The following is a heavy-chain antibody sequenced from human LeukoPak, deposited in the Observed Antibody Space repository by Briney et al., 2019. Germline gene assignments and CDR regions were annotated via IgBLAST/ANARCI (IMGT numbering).Heavy chain of an antibody. D-gene: IGHD2-15*01. J-gene: IGHJ6*02. V-gene: IGHV4-61*01. Sequence: SETLSLTCTVSGGSVSSGSYYWSWIRQPPGTGLEWIGYIYYSGSTNYNPSLKSRVTISVDTSKNQFSLKLSSVTAADTAVYYCASGYCSGGSCKPYYCYGMDVWGQGTTVTVSS. CDR3: ASGYCSGGSCKPYYCYGMDV. CDR2: IYYSGST. CDR1: GGSVSSGSYY.